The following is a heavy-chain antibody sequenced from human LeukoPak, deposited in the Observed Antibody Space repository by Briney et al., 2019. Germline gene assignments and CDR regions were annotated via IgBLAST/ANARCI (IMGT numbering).Heavy chain of an antibody. CDR1: GFTFSSYA. J-gene: IGHJ4*02. CDR2: ISSSGGST. Sequence: PGGSLRLSCAASGFTFSSYAMSWGCQAPGKGLEWVSAISSSGGSTYYADSVKGRFTISRDNSKNTLYLQMNSLRAEDTAIYYCAKAYHYGSGSSFDYWGQGTLVTVSS. V-gene: IGHV3-23*01. D-gene: IGHD3-10*01. CDR3: AKAYHYGSGSSFDY.